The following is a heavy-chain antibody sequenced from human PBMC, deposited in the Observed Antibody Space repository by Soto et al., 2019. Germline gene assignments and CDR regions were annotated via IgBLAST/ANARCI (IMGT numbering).Heavy chain of an antibody. J-gene: IGHJ4*02. V-gene: IGHV4-59*01. Sequence: ETLSLTCTVSGGSISSYYWSWIRQPPGKGLEWIGYIYYSGSTNYNPSLKSRVTISVDTSKNQFSLKLSSVTAADTAVYYCASTAHSSGWYSGGFDYWGQGTLVTVSS. CDR2: IYYSGST. D-gene: IGHD6-19*01. CDR1: GGSISSYY. CDR3: ASTAHSSGWYSGGFDY.